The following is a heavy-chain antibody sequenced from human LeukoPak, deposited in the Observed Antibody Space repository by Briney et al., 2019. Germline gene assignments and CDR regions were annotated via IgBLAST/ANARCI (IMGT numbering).Heavy chain of an antibody. CDR2: IKQGGSEK. CDR3: ARVDYGDADAFDI. CDR1: GFTFSSYW. D-gene: IGHD4-17*01. J-gene: IGHJ3*02. V-gene: IGHV3-7*03. Sequence: GSLRLSCAASGFTFSSYWMSWVRQAPGKGLEWVANIKQGGSEKYYVDSVKGRFTISRDNAKNSLYLQMNSLRAEDTAVYYCARVDYGDADAFDIWGQGTMVTVSS.